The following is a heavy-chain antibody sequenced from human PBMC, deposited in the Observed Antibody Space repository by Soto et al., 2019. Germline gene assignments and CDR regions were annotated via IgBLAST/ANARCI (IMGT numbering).Heavy chain of an antibody. J-gene: IGHJ6*02. CDR1: GFTFSSYA. V-gene: IGHV3-23*01. Sequence: GGSLRLSCAASGFTFSSYAMSWVRQAPGKGLEWVSAISGSGGSTYYADSVKGRFTISRDNSKNTLYLQMNSLRAEDTAVYYCAKGTGIVVVPAATLYYYYGMDVWGQGTTVTVSS. CDR3: AKGTGIVVVPAATLYYYYGMDV. D-gene: IGHD2-2*01. CDR2: ISGSGGST.